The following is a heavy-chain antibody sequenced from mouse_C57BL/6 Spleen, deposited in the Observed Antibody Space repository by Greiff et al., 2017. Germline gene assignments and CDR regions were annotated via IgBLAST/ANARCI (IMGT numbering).Heavy chain of an antibody. CDR1: GYTFTSYW. CDR2: INPSSGYT. CDR3: TSQIYYDYGVDYAMDY. D-gene: IGHD2-4*01. V-gene: IGHV1-7*01. Sequence: VQLQQSGAELAKPGASVKLSCKASGYTFTSYWMHWVKQRPGQGLEWIGYINPSSGYTKYNQKFKDKATLTADESSSTAYMQLSSLTYEDSAVYYCTSQIYYDYGVDYAMDYWGQGTSVTVSS. J-gene: IGHJ4*01.